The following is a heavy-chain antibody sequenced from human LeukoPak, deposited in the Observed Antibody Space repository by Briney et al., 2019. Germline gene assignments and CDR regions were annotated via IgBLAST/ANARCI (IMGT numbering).Heavy chain of an antibody. CDR2: ISGSGGST. J-gene: IGHJ4*02. CDR1: GFTFSSYA. Sequence: GGSLRLSCAASGFTFSSYAMSWVRQAPGKGLEWVSAISGSGGSTYYADSVKGRFTISRDNAKNSLYLQMNSLRAEDTAVYYCARASSTVTGVDYWGQGTLVTVSS. D-gene: IGHD4-11*01. CDR3: ARASSTVTGVDY. V-gene: IGHV3-23*01.